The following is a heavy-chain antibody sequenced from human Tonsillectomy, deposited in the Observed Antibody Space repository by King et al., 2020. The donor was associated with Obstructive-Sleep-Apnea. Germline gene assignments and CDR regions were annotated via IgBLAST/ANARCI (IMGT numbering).Heavy chain of an antibody. J-gene: IGHJ3*02. CDR1: GFTFSNAW. Sequence: VQLVESGGGLVKPGGSLRLSCAASGFTFSNAWMSWVRQAPGKGLEWVGRSKSKTDGGTTDYAAPVKGRFTISRDDSKNTLYRQMNSLKTEDTAVYYCTTYKNRGTYVPHSDAFDIWGQGTMVTVSS. CDR3: TTYKNRGTYVPHSDAFDI. V-gene: IGHV3-15*01. D-gene: IGHD1-14*01. CDR2: SKSKTDGGTT.